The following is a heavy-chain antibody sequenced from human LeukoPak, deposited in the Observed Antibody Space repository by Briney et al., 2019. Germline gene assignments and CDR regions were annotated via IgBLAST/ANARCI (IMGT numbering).Heavy chain of an antibody. V-gene: IGHV4-34*01. CDR2: INHSGST. CDR1: GGSFSGYY. J-gene: IGHJ4*02. D-gene: IGHD3-16*01. CDR3: ARGLNYDYVWGSYGPNYFDY. Sequence: PSETLSLTCAVYGGSFSGYYWSWIRQPLGKGLEWIGEINHSGSTNYNPSLKSRVTISVDTSKNQFSLKLSSVTAADTAVYYCARGLNYDYVWGSYGPNYFDYWGQGTLVTVSS.